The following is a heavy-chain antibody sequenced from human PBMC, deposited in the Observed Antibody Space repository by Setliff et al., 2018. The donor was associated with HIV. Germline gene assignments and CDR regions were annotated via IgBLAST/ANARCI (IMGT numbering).Heavy chain of an antibody. V-gene: IGHV3-53*04. CDR2: IYSGGST. Sequence: GSLSLSCAASGFTVSSNYMSWVRQAPGKGLEWVSVIYSGGSTYYADSVKGRFTISRHNSKNTLYLQMNSLRAEDTAVYYCARGYSYGYPYYYYYMDVWGKGTTVTVSS. J-gene: IGHJ6*03. CDR1: GFTVSSNY. D-gene: IGHD5-18*01. CDR3: ARGYSYGYPYYYYYMDV.